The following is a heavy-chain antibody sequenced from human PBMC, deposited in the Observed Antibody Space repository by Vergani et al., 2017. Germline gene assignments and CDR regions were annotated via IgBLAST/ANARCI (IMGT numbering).Heavy chain of an antibody. CDR2: IIPIFGTA. D-gene: IGHD1-26*01. J-gene: IGHJ6*02. Sequence: QVQLVQSGAEVKKPGSSVKVSCKASGYTFTSYAMNWVRQAPGQGLEWMGRIIPIFGTANYAQKFQGRVTITADDSTSTAYMELSSLRSEDPAVYYCARDRSGFSWEPPLNGMDVWGQGTTVTVSS. CDR3: ARDRSGFSWEPPLNGMDV. CDR1: GYTFTSYA. V-gene: IGHV1-69*18.